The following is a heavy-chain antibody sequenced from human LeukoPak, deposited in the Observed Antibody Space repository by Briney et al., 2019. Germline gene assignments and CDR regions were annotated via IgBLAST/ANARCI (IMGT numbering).Heavy chain of an antibody. D-gene: IGHD1-26*01. Sequence: GASVKVSCKASGYTFTGYYMHWVRQAPGQGLEWMGRINPDSGGTNYAQKFQGRVTMTRDTSISTAYMELSRLRSDDTAVYYCARGRLGELQGRFDYWGQGTLVTVSS. CDR1: GYTFTGYY. J-gene: IGHJ4*02. CDR3: ARGRLGELQGRFDY. CDR2: INPDSGGT. V-gene: IGHV1-2*06.